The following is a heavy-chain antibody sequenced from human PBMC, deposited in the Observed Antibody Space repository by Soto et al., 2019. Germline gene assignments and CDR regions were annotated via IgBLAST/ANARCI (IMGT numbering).Heavy chain of an antibody. D-gene: IGHD6-19*01. V-gene: IGHV1-69*13. J-gene: IGHJ6*02. CDR3: AREEEQWLVRGYGMDV. CDR1: GGTFSSYA. CDR2: IIPTFGTA. Sequence: SVKVSCKXSGGTFSSYAISWVRQAPGQGLEWMGGIIPTFGTANYAQKFQGRVTITADESTSTAYMELSSLRSEDTAVYYCAREEEQWLVRGYGMDVWGQGTTVTVSS.